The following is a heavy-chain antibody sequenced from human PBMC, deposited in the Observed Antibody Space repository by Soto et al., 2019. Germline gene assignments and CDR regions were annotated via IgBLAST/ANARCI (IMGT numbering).Heavy chain of an antibody. V-gene: IGHV4-30-2*01. J-gene: IGHJ5*02. Sequence: SETLSLTCAVSGGSISSGGYSWSWIRQPPGKGLEWIGYIYHSGSTYYNPSLKSRVTISVDRSKNQFSLKLSSVTAADTAVYYCARDTGYYYGSGSYYNVDWFDPWGQGTLVTVSS. CDR1: GGSISSGGYS. D-gene: IGHD3-10*01. CDR3: ARDTGYYYGSGSYYNVDWFDP. CDR2: IYHSGST.